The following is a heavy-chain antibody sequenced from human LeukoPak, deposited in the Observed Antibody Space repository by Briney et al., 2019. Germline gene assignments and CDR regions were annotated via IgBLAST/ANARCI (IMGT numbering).Heavy chain of an antibody. CDR1: GFTFSSYS. Sequence: GGSLRLSCAASGFTFSSYSMNWVRQAPGKGLGWVSSISSSSSYIYYADSVKGRFTISRGNAKNSLYLQMNSLRAEDTAVYYCARAEYFDWLLTTLGDYWGQGTLVTVSS. CDR2: ISSSSSYI. CDR3: ARAEYFDWLLTTLGDY. V-gene: IGHV3-21*01. J-gene: IGHJ4*02. D-gene: IGHD3-9*01.